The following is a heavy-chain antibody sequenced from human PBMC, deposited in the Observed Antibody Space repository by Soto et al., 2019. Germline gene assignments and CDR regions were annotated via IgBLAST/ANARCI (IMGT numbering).Heavy chain of an antibody. CDR2: INSDGSSI. CDR1: GFSLSTW. J-gene: IGHJ4*02. D-gene: IGHD5-12*01. Sequence: EVQLVESGGGVVQPGGSLRLSCAASGFSLSTWMHWVRQAPGKGLVWLSRINSDGSSINYADTVKGRFIVSRDNAKNTLYLQINSLTAEDTAVYYCTRGASGYGNFDYWGQGVLLTVSS. CDR3: TRGASGYGNFDY. V-gene: IGHV3-74*01.